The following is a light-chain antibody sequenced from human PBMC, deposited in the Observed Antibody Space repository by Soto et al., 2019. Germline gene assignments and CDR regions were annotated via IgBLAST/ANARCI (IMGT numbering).Light chain of an antibody. CDR1: QSVSSSY. J-gene: IGKJ2*01. V-gene: IGKV3-20*01. Sequence: EIVLTQSPGTLSLSPGEGATLSCRASQSVSSSYLAWYQQKPGQAPRLLIYDASSRATGIPDRFSGSGSGTDFTLTISRLEPEDFAVYYCQRYGSIPYTFGQGTKLEIK. CDR2: DAS. CDR3: QRYGSIPYT.